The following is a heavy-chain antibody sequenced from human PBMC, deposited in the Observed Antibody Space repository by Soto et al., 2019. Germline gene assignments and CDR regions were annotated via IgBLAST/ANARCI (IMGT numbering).Heavy chain of an antibody. V-gene: IGHV1-18*01. Sequence: ASVKVSCKASGYTFTSYGISWVRQAPGQGLEWMGWISAYNGNTNYAQKLQGRVTMTTDTSTNTAYMELSSLRSEDTAVYYCATVFTCSGGSCYSAFDYWGQGTLVTVSS. D-gene: IGHD2-15*01. CDR3: ATVFTCSGGSCYSAFDY. CDR1: GYTFTSYG. J-gene: IGHJ4*02. CDR2: ISAYNGNT.